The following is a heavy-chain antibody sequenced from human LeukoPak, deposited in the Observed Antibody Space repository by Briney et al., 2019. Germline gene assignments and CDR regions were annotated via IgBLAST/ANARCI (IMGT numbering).Heavy chain of an antibody. CDR1: GFTFSSYS. CDR3: ARDLMSTEGY. D-gene: IGHD4/OR15-4a*01. V-gene: IGHV3-21*01. J-gene: IGHJ4*02. Sequence: GGSPRLSCAASGFTFSSYSMNWVRQAPGKGLEWVSSISSSSSYIYYADSVKGRFTISRDNAKNSLYLQMNSLRAEDTAVYYCARDLMSTEGYWGQGTLVTVSS. CDR2: ISSSSSYI.